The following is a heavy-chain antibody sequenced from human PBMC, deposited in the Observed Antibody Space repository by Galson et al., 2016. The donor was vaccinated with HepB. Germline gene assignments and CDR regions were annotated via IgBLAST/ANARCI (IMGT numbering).Heavy chain of an antibody. D-gene: IGHD3-16*01. V-gene: IGHV3-23*01. CDR1: GFSFSTAG. Sequence: SLRLSCAASGFSFSTAGMSWVRQTPGRGLEWLSGITGRGDPTHYADSVRGRFTISRDNSKNTLYLYMNNLRIGDTAVYYCGKHGGFDYWGQGALVTVSS. J-gene: IGHJ4*02. CDR3: GKHGGFDY. CDR2: ITGRGDPT.